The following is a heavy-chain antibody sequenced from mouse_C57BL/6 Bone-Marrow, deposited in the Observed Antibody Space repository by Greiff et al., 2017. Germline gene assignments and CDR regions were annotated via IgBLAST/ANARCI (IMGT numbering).Heavy chain of an antibody. V-gene: IGHV1-69*01. CDR3: AREKSSPLAWYFDV. CDR1: GYTFTSYW. D-gene: IGHD1-3*01. Sequence: QVQLQQPGAELVMPGASVKLSCKASGYTFTSYWMHWVKQRPGQGLEWIGEIDPSDSYTNYNQKFKGKSTLTVDKSSSTAYMQLSSLTSEDSAVYYCAREKSSPLAWYFDVWGTGTTVTVSS. J-gene: IGHJ1*03. CDR2: IDPSDSYT.